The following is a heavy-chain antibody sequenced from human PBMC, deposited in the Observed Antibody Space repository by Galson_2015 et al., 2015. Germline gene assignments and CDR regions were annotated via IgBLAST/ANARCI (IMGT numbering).Heavy chain of an antibody. CDR2: IYPGDSDT. CDR1: GYKFDDYW. D-gene: IGHD3-22*01. Sequence: QSGAEVTKPGESLQISCVASGYKFDDYWIVWVRQMPGRGLEWMGIIYPGDSDTRYSPSFQGKVTFSVDQSTKTAYLQWCSLKAPDSATYYCARPGTSYSDSSGLYDYFDSWGQGTLVTVSS. J-gene: IGHJ4*02. CDR3: ARPGTSYSDSSGLYDYFDS. V-gene: IGHV5-51*01.